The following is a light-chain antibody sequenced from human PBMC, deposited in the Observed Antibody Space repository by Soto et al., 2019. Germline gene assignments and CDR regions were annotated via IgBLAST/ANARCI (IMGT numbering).Light chain of an antibody. V-gene: IGKV1D-16*01. CDR3: QQYNSYST. CDR2: VAS. CDR1: QGIDNW. Sequence: DIQMTQSPSYVSASVGHRVTITCRASQGIDNWLAWYQQKPGKAPKLLIYVASNLQSGVPSRFSGSGSGTELTLTISSLQPEDFATYYCQQYNSYSTFGQGTRRE. J-gene: IGKJ5*01.